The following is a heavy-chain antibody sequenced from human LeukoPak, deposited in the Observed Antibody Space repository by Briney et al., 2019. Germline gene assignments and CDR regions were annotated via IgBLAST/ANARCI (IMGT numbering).Heavy chain of an antibody. CDR3: ARTRGTMIVGDFDY. Sequence: GGSLRLSCAASGFTFRNYWMSWVRQAPGKGLEWVSSISSSSSYIYYADSVKGRFTISRDNAKNSLYLQMNSLRAEDTAVYYCARTRGTMIVGDFDYWGQGTLVTVSS. V-gene: IGHV3-21*01. J-gene: IGHJ4*02. D-gene: IGHD3-22*01. CDR1: GFTFRNYW. CDR2: ISSSSSYI.